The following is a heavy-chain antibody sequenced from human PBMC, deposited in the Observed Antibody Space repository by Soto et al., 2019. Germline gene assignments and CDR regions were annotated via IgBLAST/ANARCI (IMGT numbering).Heavy chain of an antibody. CDR1: GGTFSSYT. CDR3: ARGYYGEAGLDY. CDR2: IIPILGIA. J-gene: IGHJ4*02. V-gene: IGHV1-69*02. D-gene: IGHD4-17*01. Sequence: QVQLVQSGAEVKKPGSSVKVSCKASGGTFSSYTISWVRQAPGQGLEWMGRIIPILGIANYAQKFQGRVTITADKSTSTAYMELSSLRSEDTAVYYCARGYYGEAGLDYWGQGTLVTVSS.